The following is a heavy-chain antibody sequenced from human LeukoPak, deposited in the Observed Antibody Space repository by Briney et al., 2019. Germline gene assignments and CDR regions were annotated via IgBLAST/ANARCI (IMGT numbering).Heavy chain of an antibody. CDR1: GVSLPSYY. CDR3: ARFSGSVDAFDI. CDR2: IYYRGSN. D-gene: IGHD1-26*01. V-gene: IGHV4-59*08. Sequence: PSDTLSLTCTVSGVSLPSYYWSWIRQPPGTGLESLGYIYYRGSNNYNPSLKGRVTMSVDTSKHQFSLKLTSVTAADTAVYYCARFSGSVDAFDIWGRGTMVSVSS. J-gene: IGHJ3*02.